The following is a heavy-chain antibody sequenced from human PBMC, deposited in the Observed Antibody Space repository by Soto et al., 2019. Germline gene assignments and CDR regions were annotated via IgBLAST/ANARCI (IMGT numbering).Heavy chain of an antibody. CDR3: ARHMSGSYYDYYYGMDV. D-gene: IGHD1-26*01. V-gene: IGHV1-69*01. CDR1: GGTFSSYA. Sequence: QVQLVQSGAEVKKPGSSVKVSCKASGGTFSSYAISWVRQAPGQGLEWMGGIIPIFGTANYAQKFQGRVTITADESTITAYMELSSLRSEDTAVYYCARHMSGSYYDYYYGMDVWGQGTTVTVSS. CDR2: IIPIFGTA. J-gene: IGHJ6*02.